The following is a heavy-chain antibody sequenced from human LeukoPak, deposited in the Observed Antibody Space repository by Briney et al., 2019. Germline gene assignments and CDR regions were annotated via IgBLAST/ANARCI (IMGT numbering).Heavy chain of an antibody. CDR3: ARRSYSGSYNY. Sequence: GGSLRLSCAASGFTFSSYWMSWVRQAPGKGLEWVANIKQDGSEKYYVDSVKGRFAISRDNAKNSLYLQMNSLRAGDTAVYYCARRSYSGSYNYWGQGTLVTVSS. D-gene: IGHD1-26*01. CDR2: IKQDGSEK. J-gene: IGHJ4*02. V-gene: IGHV3-7*01. CDR1: GFTFSSYW.